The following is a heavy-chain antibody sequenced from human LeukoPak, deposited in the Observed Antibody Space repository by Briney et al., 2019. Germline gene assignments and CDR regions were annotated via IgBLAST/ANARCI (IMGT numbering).Heavy chain of an antibody. J-gene: IGHJ3*02. Sequence: ASVKVSCKASGYTFTSYYMHWVRQAPGQGLEWMGIINPSGGSTSYAQKFQGRVTITADKSTSTAYMELSSLRSEDTAVYYCARDLGGADAFDIWVQGTMVTVSS. D-gene: IGHD2-21*01. CDR3: ARDLGGADAFDI. CDR2: INPSGGST. V-gene: IGHV1-46*01. CDR1: GYTFTSYY.